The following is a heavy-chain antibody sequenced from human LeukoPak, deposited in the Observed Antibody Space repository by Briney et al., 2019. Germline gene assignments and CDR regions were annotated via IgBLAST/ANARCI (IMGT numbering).Heavy chain of an antibody. V-gene: IGHV3-48*01. D-gene: IGHD6-13*01. CDR1: GFTFSSYS. Sequence: GGSLRLSCAASGFTFSSYSMNWVRQAPGKGLEWVSYISSSSSTIYYADSVKGRFTISRDNSKNTLYLQMNSLRAEDTAVYYCAKDSSSTQFDYWGQGTLVTVSS. CDR2: ISSSSSTI. J-gene: IGHJ4*02. CDR3: AKDSSSTQFDY.